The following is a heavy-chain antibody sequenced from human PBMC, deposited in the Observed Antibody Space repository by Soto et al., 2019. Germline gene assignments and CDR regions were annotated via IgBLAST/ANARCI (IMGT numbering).Heavy chain of an antibody. Sequence: SETLSLTCTVSGGSISSGGYYWSWIRQHPGKGLEWIGYIYYSGSTYYNPSLKSRVTISVDTSKNQFSLKLSSVTAADTAVYYCARGSNPWAAALDSWGQGTLVTVSS. V-gene: IGHV4-31*03. CDR1: GGSISSGGYY. D-gene: IGHD6-13*01. CDR2: IYYSGST. CDR3: ARGSNPWAAALDS. J-gene: IGHJ4*02.